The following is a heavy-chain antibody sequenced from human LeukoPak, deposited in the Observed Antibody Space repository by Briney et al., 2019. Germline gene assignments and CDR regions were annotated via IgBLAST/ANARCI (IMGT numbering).Heavy chain of an antibody. V-gene: IGHV3-23*01. CDR3: AKVPYSDYGAGRPPFMDV. CDR2: ITDSGGTT. Sequence: GGSLRLSCAASGFTFSNYAMSWVRQAPGKGLEWVSTITDSGGTTYYADSVKGRFTISRDNSKNTLYLHMNSLRDEDTAVYYCAKVPYSDYGAGRPPFMDVWGHGTTVAISS. D-gene: IGHD3-10*01. CDR1: GFTFSNYA. J-gene: IGHJ6*02.